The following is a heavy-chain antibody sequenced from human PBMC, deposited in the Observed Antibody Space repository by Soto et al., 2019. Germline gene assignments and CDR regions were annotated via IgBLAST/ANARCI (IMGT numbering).Heavy chain of an antibody. D-gene: IGHD3-10*01. CDR3: ARGLSSASPYSGGWYYFDS. V-gene: IGHV4-39*01. CDR2: IYYSGST. J-gene: IGHJ4*02. Sequence: PSETLSLTCTVSGGSISSSSYYWGWIRQPPGKGLEWIGSIYYSGSTYYNPSLKSRVTISVDTSKNQFSLKLSSVTAADTAVYYCARGLSSASPYSGGWYYFDSWGQGTTVTVSS. CDR1: GGSISSSSYY.